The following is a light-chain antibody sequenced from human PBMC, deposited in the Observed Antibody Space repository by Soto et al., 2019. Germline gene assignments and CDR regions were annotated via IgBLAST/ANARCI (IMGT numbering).Light chain of an antibody. J-gene: IGLJ1*01. Sequence: QSALTQPASVSGSPVQSITISFTGTSGDIGSYNRVSWYQQHPGKAPKLIIYEVTDRPSGVSNRFSGSKSGNTASLTISGLQAEDEAEYYCSSYTNINTRACVFGTGTKLTVL. V-gene: IGLV2-14*01. CDR3: SSYTNINTRACV. CDR1: SGDIGSYNR. CDR2: EVT.